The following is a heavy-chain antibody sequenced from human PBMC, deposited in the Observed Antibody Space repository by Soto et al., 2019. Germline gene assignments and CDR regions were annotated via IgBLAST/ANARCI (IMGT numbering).Heavy chain of an antibody. D-gene: IGHD7-27*01. CDR1: GGSINNHY. Sequence: QVQLQESGPGLVKPSETLSLTCTVSGGSINNHYWSWIRQPPGKGLEWIGYIYYTGSTNYNPSLKSRVTISVDTSKNQFSLNLTSLTAADTAIYYCARSNWYSEYWGQGTLVTVSP. CDR3: ARSNWYSEY. CDR2: IYYTGST. V-gene: IGHV4-59*11. J-gene: IGHJ4*02.